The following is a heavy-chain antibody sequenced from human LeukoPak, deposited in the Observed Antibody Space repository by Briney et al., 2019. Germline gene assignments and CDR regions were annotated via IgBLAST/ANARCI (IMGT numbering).Heavy chain of an antibody. CDR2: SDPEDGET. CDR1: GYTLTELS. J-gene: IGHJ6*02. V-gene: IGHV1-24*01. Sequence: ASVKVSCKVSGYTLTELSMHWVRQAPGKGLEWMGGSDPEDGETIYAQKFQGRVTMTTDTSTSTAYMELRSLRSDDTAVYYCARDSLYYYGSGSYPPYYYGMDVWGQGTTVTVSS. D-gene: IGHD3-10*01. CDR3: ARDSLYYYGSGSYPPYYYGMDV.